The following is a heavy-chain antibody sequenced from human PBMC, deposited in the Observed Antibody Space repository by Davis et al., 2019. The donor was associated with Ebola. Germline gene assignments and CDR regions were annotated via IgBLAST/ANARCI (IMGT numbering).Heavy chain of an antibody. CDR3: AKEGAYDSSGYYGY. CDR1: GFTFSSYG. Sequence: GESLKISCAASGFTFSSYGMHWVRQAPGKGLEWVSSISGSGDSTYYADSVKGRFTISRDNSKNTLYLQMNSLRAEDTAVYYCAKEGAYDSSGYYGYWGQGTLVTVSS. V-gene: IGHV3-23*01. CDR2: ISGSGDST. J-gene: IGHJ4*02. D-gene: IGHD3-22*01.